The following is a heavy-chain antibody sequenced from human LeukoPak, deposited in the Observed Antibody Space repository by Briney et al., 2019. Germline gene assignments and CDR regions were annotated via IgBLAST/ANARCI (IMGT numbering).Heavy chain of an antibody. Sequence: GGSLRLSCAASGFTFDDYAMHWVRQAPGKGLEWVSSISWNSNSIDYADSVKGRFTISRDNAKNSLYLQLNSLRAEDMALYYCARGLYYHDTSGYYSLDYWGQGTLVTVSS. D-gene: IGHD3-22*01. J-gene: IGHJ4*02. CDR2: ISWNSNSI. V-gene: IGHV3-9*03. CDR3: ARGLYYHDTSGYYSLDY. CDR1: GFTFDDYA.